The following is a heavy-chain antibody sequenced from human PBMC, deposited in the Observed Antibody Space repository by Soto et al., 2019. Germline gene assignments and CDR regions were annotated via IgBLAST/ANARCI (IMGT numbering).Heavy chain of an antibody. CDR1: GVTLTTYT. CDR3: ARTDRTLDP. Sequence: PGGSLRLSCEASGVTLTTYTMNWVRQASGKGLEWVSSITSSSDHIYYADSVKGRFTISRDNAKNSLYLQMTILRAEDTAVYYCARTDRTLDPWGQGTLVTVSS. V-gene: IGHV3-21*01. D-gene: IGHD3-22*01. CDR2: ITSSSDHI. J-gene: IGHJ5*02.